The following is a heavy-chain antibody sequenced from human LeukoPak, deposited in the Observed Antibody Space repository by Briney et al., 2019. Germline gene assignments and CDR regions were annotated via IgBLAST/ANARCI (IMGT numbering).Heavy chain of an antibody. D-gene: IGHD6-13*01. Sequence: PSETLSLTCTVSGGSISSSSYYWGWIRQPPGKGLEWIGEINHSGSTNYNPSLKSRVTISVDTSKNQFSLKLSSVTAADTAVYYCARRVRYIAAAGSALNYWGQGTLVTVSS. CDR3: ARRVRYIAAAGSALNY. V-gene: IGHV4-39*07. J-gene: IGHJ4*02. CDR1: GGSISSSSYY. CDR2: INHSGST.